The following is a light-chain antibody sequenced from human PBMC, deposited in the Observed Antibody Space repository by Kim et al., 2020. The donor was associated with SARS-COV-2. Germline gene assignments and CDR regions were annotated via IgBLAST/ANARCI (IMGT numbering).Light chain of an antibody. CDR3: QKYGSTWT. CDR2: GAS. Sequence: WPREERATPAGRASQSVGSSHLAWYQQKPGQAPRLLIYGASTRATGIPARFSGSGSGTDFTLTISRLETEDFAVFYCQKYGSTWTFGQGTKVEIK. CDR1: QSVGSSH. V-gene: IGKV3-20*01. J-gene: IGKJ1*01.